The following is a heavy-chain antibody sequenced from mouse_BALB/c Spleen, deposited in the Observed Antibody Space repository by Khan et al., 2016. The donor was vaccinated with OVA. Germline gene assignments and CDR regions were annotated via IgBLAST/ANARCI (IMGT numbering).Heavy chain of an antibody. CDR2: INPNNGYT. Sequence: QVQLQQSGAELARPGASVKMSCKTSGYTFTSYTIHWIKLRPGQGLEWIGYINPNNGYTNYNQKFKDNATLTADKSSTNVYMQLSSLTSDDSAIYNCVRVGAYYRNDGWFAYWGQGTLVTVSA. V-gene: IGHV1-4*01. D-gene: IGHD2-14*01. CDR3: VRVGAYYRNDGWFAY. CDR1: GYTFTSYT. J-gene: IGHJ3*01.